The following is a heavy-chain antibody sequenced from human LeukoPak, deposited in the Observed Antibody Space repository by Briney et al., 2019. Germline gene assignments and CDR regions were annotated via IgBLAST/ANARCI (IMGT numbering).Heavy chain of an antibody. Sequence: PSETLSLTCTVSGGSISSDHWNWIRQPPGKGLEWIGCIYYSGSTYYNPSLKSRVTISVDMSKSQFSLRLTSVTAADTAVYYFARKNDFDIWGQGTLVTVSS. CDR3: ARKNDFDI. CDR1: GGSISSDH. J-gene: IGHJ3*02. CDR2: IYYSGST. D-gene: IGHD2/OR15-2a*01. V-gene: IGHV4-59*01.